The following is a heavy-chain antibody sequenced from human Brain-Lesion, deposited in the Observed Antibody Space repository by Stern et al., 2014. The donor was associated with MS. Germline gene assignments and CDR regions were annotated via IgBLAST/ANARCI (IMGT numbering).Heavy chain of an antibody. CDR1: GYTFIRYA. D-gene: IGHD3-22*01. J-gene: IGHJ4*02. V-gene: IGHV1-3*01. CDR3: SRDDHRDSSGHYAPFDY. CDR2: INGVDDKT. Sequence: QDQLVQSGAEVKKPGASVKVSCKASGYTFIRYAMQWVRQAPGQRLEWMGRINGVDDKTKYSHKFQGRVTITRDTAANTVYMELRSLRSEDTAVYYCSRDDHRDSSGHYAPFDYWGQGTRVTVSS.